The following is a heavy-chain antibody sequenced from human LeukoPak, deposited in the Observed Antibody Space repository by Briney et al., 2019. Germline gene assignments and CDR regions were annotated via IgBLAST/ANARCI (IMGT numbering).Heavy chain of an antibody. CDR1: GFTFSSYG. CDR2: ISGSGGNT. Sequence: GGSLRLSCAASGFTFSSYGMSWVRQAPGKGLEWVSGISGSGGNTYYADSVKGRFTISRDNSKNTLYLQMNSLRAEDTAVYYCAKHSLFYSGSYHYFDYWGQGTLVTVSS. D-gene: IGHD1-26*01. J-gene: IGHJ4*02. CDR3: AKHSLFYSGSYHYFDY. V-gene: IGHV3-23*01.